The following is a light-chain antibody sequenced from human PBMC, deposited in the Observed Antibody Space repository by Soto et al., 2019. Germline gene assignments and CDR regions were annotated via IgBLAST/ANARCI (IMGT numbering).Light chain of an antibody. Sequence: AIRMTQSPSSFSASTGDRVSITCRATQDIGTYLAWYQQIPGKAPKLLIYDASTLQTGVPSRFSGSGSGTHFTLTISSLQPEDFATYYCQQLHGYPITFGQGTRLEIK. J-gene: IGKJ5*01. CDR2: DAS. V-gene: IGKV1-8*01. CDR1: QDIGTY. CDR3: QQLHGYPIT.